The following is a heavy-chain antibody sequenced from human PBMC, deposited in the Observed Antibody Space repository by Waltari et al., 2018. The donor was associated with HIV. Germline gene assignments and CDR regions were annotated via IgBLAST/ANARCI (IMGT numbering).Heavy chain of an antibody. CDR2: ISYEGSKK. D-gene: IGHD6-19*01. CDR1: GFTFSSYA. CDR3: ARVLSSSGWYPSDY. V-gene: IGHV3-30*04. Sequence: QVQLVESGGGVVQPGRSLRLSCAASGFTFSSYAMHWVRQAPGKGLEWGAVISYEGSKKYYADSVKGRFTISRDNSKDTLYLQRNSLSAEDTAVYYCARVLSSSGWYPSDYWGQGTLVTVSS. J-gene: IGHJ4*02.